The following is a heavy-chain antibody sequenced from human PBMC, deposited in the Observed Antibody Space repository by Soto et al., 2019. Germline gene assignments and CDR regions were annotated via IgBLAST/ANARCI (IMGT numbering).Heavy chain of an antibody. CDR1: GHSVSSNSAA. D-gene: IGHD2-15*01. CDR3: ARVAVTKVGVYYYYGMYV. CDR2: TYYRSKWYN. Sequence: PSQTLSLTCATSGHSVSSNSAAWNCIRQSPSRGLEWLGRTYYRSKWYNDYAVSVKSRITINPDTSKNQFSLQLNSVTPEDTAVYYCARVAVTKVGVYYYYGMYVCGQPSTVPVS. J-gene: IGHJ6*02. V-gene: IGHV6-1*01.